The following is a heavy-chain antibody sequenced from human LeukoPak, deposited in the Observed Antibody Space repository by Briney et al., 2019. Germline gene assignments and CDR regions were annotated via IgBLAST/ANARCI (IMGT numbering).Heavy chain of an antibody. CDR3: ASSGSSGYYLDY. Sequence: SETLSLTCTVSGGSISSYYWSWIRQPPGKGLEWIGYIYYSGITNYNPSLKSRVTISVDTSKNQFSLKLSSVTAADTAVYYCASSGSSGYYLDYWGQGTLVTVSS. V-gene: IGHV4-59*08. CDR1: GGSISSYY. J-gene: IGHJ4*02. CDR2: IYYSGIT. D-gene: IGHD3-22*01.